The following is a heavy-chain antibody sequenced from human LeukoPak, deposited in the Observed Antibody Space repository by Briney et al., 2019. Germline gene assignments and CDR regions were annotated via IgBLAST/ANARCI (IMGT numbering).Heavy chain of an antibody. CDR3: ARDLPDYGGNPGSFDY. CDR1: GFTFSSSA. J-gene: IGHJ4*02. Sequence: QPGGSLRLSCSASGFTFSSSAMSWVRQAPGKGLEWVSAISGSGGSTYYADSVKGRFTISRDNSKNTLYLQMNSLRAEDTAVYYCARDLPDYGGNPGSFDYWGQGTLVTVSS. CDR2: ISGSGGST. V-gene: IGHV3-23*01. D-gene: IGHD4-23*01.